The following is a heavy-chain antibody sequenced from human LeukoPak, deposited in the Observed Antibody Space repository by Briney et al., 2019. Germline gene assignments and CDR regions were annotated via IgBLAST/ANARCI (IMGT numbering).Heavy chain of an antibody. J-gene: IGHJ4*02. CDR1: GFTLSTYS. V-gene: IGHV3-21*05. CDR2: ISTSNSYI. CDR3: AKDSGYYFDY. D-gene: IGHD7-27*01. Sequence: GGSLRLSCAASGFTLSTYSMNWVRQAPGKGLEWVSYISTSNSYIYYADSVKGRFTISRDNAKNSLYLQMNSLRAEDTAVYYCAKDSGYYFDYWGQGTLVTVSS.